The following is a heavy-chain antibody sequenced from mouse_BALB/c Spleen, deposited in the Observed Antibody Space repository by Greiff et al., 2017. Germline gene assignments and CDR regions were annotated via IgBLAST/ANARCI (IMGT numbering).Heavy chain of an antibody. Sequence: EVNVVESGGGLVKPGGSLKLSCAASGFAFSSYDMSWVRQTPEKRLEWVAYISSGGGSTYYPDTVKGRFTISRDNAKNTLYLQMSSLKSEDTAMYYCARQKGYGNPYFDVWGAGTTVTVSS. J-gene: IGHJ1*01. CDR1: GFAFSSYD. CDR3: ARQKGYGNPYFDV. CDR2: ISSGGGST. V-gene: IGHV5-12-1*01. D-gene: IGHD2-10*02.